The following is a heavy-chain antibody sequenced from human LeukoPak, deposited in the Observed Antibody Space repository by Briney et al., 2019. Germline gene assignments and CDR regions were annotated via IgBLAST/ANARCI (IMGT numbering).Heavy chain of an antibody. CDR3: ARAGQQLVHYYFDY. CDR1: GFTFSDYY. V-gene: IGHV3-11*04. Sequence: PGGSLRLSCAASGFTFSDYYMSWIRQAPGKGLEWISYIGRSGNTIYYADSVKGRFTISRDNSKNTLYLQMNSLRAEDTAVYYCARAGQQLVHYYFDYWGQGTLVTVSS. D-gene: IGHD6-13*01. CDR2: IGRSGNTI. J-gene: IGHJ4*02.